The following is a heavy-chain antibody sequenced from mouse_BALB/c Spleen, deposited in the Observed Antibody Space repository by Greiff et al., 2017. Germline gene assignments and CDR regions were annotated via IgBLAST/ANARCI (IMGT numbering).Heavy chain of an antibody. J-gene: IGHJ2*01. CDR1: GFTFSNFG. V-gene: IGHV5-17*02. CDR3: ARGGGRGYFDY. CDR2: ISSGSSTI. Sequence: EVQLQESGGGLVQPGGSRKLSCAASGFTFSNFGMHWVRQAPEKGLEWVAYISSGSSTIYYADTVKGRFTISRDNPKNTLFLQMTSLRSEDTAMYYCARGGGRGYFDYWGQGTTLTVSS. D-gene: IGHD3-3*01.